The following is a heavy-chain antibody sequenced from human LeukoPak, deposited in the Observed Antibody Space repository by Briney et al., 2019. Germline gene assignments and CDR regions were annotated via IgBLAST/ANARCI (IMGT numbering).Heavy chain of an antibody. Sequence: GGSLRLSCTASGFTFGDYAMSWFRQAPGKGLEWVGFIRSKACGGSTEYTVSVKGRFTISRDDSKSIAYLQMNSLKTEDTAVYYCGGGRYFDWSYSWGQGTLVTVSS. D-gene: IGHD3-9*01. CDR3: GGGRYFDWSYS. CDR1: GFTFGDYA. V-gene: IGHV3-49*01. J-gene: IGHJ5*02. CDR2: IRSKACGGST.